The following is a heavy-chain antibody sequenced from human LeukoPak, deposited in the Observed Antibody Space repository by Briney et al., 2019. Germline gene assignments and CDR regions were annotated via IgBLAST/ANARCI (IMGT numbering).Heavy chain of an antibody. CDR1: GGSISSYY. V-gene: IGHV4-59*01. J-gene: IGHJ6*02. CDR3: ASSVTPYCYGMDV. CDR2: IYYSGST. D-gene: IGHD3-16*02. Sequence: SETLSLTCTVSGGSISSYYWSWIWQPPGKGLEWIGYIYYSGSTNYNPSLKSRVTISVDTSKNRFSLKLSSVTAADTAVYYCASSVTPYCYGMDVWGQGTTVTVSS.